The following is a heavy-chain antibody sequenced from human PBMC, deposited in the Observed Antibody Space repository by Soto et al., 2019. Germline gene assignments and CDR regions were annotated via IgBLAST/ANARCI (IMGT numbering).Heavy chain of an antibody. Sequence: PGGSLRLSCAASGFTFSTNWMSWVRQSPGKEREWVANIKHDGSEKNYVDSVKGRFTISRDNAKNSLNLQMNSLRAEDTAVYYCARCHFAVVLAAAGEAFDVCGQGTMVTVSS. CDR1: GFTFSTNW. V-gene: IGHV3-7*01. CDR2: IKHDGSEK. J-gene: IGHJ3*01. D-gene: IGHD2-15*01. CDR3: ARCHFAVVLAAAGEAFDV.